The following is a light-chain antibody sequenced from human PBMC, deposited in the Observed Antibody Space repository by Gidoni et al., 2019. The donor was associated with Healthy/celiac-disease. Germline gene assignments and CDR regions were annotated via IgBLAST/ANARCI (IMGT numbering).Light chain of an antibody. J-gene: IGKJ2*01. CDR1: QSVSSSY. CDR3: QQYGSSRYT. Sequence: EIVLPQSPGTLSLSPGERATLSCRASQSVSSSYLAWYQQKPGQAPRLLIYGASSRATGIPDRFSDSGSGTDFTLTISRLEPEDFAVYYCQQYGSSRYTFGQGTKLEIK. V-gene: IGKV3-20*01. CDR2: GAS.